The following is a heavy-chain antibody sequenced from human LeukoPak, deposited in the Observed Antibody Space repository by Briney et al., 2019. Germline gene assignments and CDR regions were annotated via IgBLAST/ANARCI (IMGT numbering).Heavy chain of an antibody. J-gene: IGHJ3*02. D-gene: IGHD1-1*01. CDR1: GLTVGSNY. V-gene: IGHV3-53*01. Sequence: AGGSLRLSCAASGLTVGSNYMTWVRQAPGKGLEWVSVIYSAGDSYYTDSVKGRFTISRDNSQNTVYLQMNSLRAEDTAVYYCARDLNAQSRAFDIWGRGIMVTVSS. CDR3: ARDLNAQSRAFDI. CDR2: IYSAGDS.